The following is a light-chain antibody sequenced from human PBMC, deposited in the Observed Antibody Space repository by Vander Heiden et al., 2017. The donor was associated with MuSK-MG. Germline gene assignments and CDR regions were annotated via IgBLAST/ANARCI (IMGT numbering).Light chain of an antibody. CDR1: SSDIGGYNY. CDR3: SSFTSTYTIL. Sequence: QSALTQSASVSGSPGQSITISCTGTSSDIGGYNYVSWYQQHPGKAPKLMIYEVSDRPSGVSIRFSGSKSGNTASLTISGLQAEDEADYYCSSFTSTYTILFGGGTKLTVL. J-gene: IGLJ3*02. CDR2: EVS. V-gene: IGLV2-14*01.